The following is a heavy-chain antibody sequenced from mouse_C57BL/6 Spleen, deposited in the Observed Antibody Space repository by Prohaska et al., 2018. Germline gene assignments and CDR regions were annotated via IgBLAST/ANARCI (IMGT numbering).Heavy chain of an antibody. CDR1: GYTFTSYW. D-gene: IGHD2-5*01. J-gene: IGHJ1*03. CDR2: IYPGSGST. V-gene: IGHV1-55*01. Sequence: QVQLQQPGAELVKPGASVKMSCKASGYTFTSYWITWVKQRPGQGLEWIGDIYPGSGSTNYNAKFKSKAKLTVDTSSSTAYMQLSSLTSEDSAVYYCARNQDLYYSKGYFDVCGTGTTVTVSS. CDR3: ARNQDLYYSKGYFDV.